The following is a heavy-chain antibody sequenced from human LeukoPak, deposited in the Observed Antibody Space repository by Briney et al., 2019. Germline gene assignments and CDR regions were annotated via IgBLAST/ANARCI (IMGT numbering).Heavy chain of an antibody. CDR2: ISGSGGST. V-gene: IGHV3-23*01. CDR3: ARALFLGDWFDP. D-gene: IGHD3-16*01. Sequence: GGSLRLSCTASEFTFGDYDMNWFRQAPGKGLEWVSAISGSGGSTYYADSVKGRFTISRDNAKSTLYLQMNSLRAEDTAVYYCARALFLGDWFDPWGQGTLVTVSS. J-gene: IGHJ5*02. CDR1: EFTFGDYD.